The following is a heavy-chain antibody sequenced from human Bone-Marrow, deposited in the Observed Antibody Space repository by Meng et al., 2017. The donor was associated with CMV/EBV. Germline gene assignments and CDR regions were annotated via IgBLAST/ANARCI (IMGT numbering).Heavy chain of an antibody. CDR2: INSDGSST. CDR1: GFTFSSYW. D-gene: IGHD3-3*01. Sequence: GGSLRLSCAASGFTFSSYWMHWVRQAPGKGLVWVSRINSDGSSTSYADSVKGRFTISRDNAKNTLYMQMNSLRAEDTAVYYSARKMRQFWSGGGGMDVWGQGTTVAVSS. J-gene: IGHJ6*02. CDR3: ARKMRQFWSGGGGMDV. V-gene: IGHV3-74*01.